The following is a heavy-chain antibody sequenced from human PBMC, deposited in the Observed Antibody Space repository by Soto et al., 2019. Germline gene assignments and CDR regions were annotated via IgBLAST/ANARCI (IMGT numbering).Heavy chain of an antibody. V-gene: IGHV4-59*01. CDR2: IYYSGST. Sequence: SETLSLTCTVSGGSISSYYWSWIRQPPGKGLEWIGYIYYSGSTNYNPSLKSRVTISVDTSKNQFSLKLSSVTAADTAVYYCARAGDTIFGVVFDYWGQGTLVTVSS. J-gene: IGHJ4*02. CDR1: GGSISSYY. CDR3: ARAGDTIFGVVFDY. D-gene: IGHD3-3*01.